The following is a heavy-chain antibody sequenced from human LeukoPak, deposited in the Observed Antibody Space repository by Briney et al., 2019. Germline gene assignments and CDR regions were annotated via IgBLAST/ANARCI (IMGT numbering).Heavy chain of an antibody. Sequence: SETLSLTCTVSGGSISGYFWSWIRQPPGKGLEWIGYIHYSGSTNYNPSLKSRVTMSVDTSKNQFSLKLISVTAADTAVYYCARAGGFTILRGAVNNWFDPWGQGTLVTVSS. CDR1: GGSISGYF. CDR2: IHYSGST. V-gene: IGHV4-59*12. CDR3: ARAGGFTILRGAVNNWFDP. D-gene: IGHD3-10*01. J-gene: IGHJ5*02.